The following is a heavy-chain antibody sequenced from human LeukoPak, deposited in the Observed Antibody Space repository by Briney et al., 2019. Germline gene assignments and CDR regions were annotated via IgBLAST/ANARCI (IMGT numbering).Heavy chain of an antibody. V-gene: IGHV4-34*01. CDR2: INHSGST. Sequence: SETLSLTCAVYGGSFSGYYWSWIRQPPGKGLEWIGEINHSGSTNYNPSLKSRVTISVDTSKNQFSLKLSSVTAADTAVYYCARGRTGYCSGGSCYRSIYYYYYYMDVWGKGTTVTVSS. CDR1: GGSFSGYY. CDR3: ARGRTGYCSGGSCYRSIYYYYYYMDV. D-gene: IGHD2-15*01. J-gene: IGHJ6*03.